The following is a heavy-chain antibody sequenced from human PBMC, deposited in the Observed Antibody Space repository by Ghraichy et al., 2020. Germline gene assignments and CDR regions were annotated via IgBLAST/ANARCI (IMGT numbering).Heavy chain of an antibody. J-gene: IGHJ4*02. D-gene: IGHD2-8*01. Sequence: GGSLRLSCATSGFNFSSYCMHWVRQAPGKGLEWVSRISPAGTYVTYADSVRGRFTISRDNSKNTLFLQMNSLRAEDTAIYYCARNNDDFDYWGQGTLVTVSS. CDR1: GFNFSSYC. CDR3: ARNNDDFDY. CDR2: ISPAGTYV. V-gene: IGHV3-33*08.